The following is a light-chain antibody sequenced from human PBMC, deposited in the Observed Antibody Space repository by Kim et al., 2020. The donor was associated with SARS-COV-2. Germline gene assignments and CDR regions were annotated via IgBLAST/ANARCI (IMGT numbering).Light chain of an antibody. Sequence: EIVMTQSPSTLSVSPGERVTLSCRGSQSVRSNLAWYQQKPGQAPRLLIYGASTTATGIPARFSGSGSETEFTLTISSLQSEDFAVYYCQQYNNWPLTFGGGTKVDIK. CDR1: QSVRSN. CDR2: GAS. V-gene: IGKV3-15*01. J-gene: IGKJ4*01. CDR3: QQYNNWPLT.